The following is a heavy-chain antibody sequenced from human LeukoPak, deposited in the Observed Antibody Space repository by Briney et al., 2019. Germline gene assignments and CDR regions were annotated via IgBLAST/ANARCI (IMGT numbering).Heavy chain of an antibody. D-gene: IGHD6-19*01. J-gene: IGHJ6*02. CDR2: INPNSGGT. CDR3: ANSVRIVAGTRYYYYGMDV. V-gene: IGHV1-2*02. CDR1: GYTFTGYY. Sequence: GASVKVSCKASGYTFTGYYMHWVRQAPGQGLEWMGWINPNSGGTNYAQKFQGRVTMTRDTSISTAYMELSRLRSDDTAVYYCANSVRIVAGTRYYYYGMDVWGQGTTVTVSS.